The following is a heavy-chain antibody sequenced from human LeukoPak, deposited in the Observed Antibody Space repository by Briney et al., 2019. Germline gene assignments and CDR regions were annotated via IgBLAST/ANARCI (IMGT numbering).Heavy chain of an antibody. J-gene: IGHJ4*02. V-gene: IGHV4-59*08. CDR1: GGSISSYY. CDR3: ARLNGGS. CDR2: ISYSGST. D-gene: IGHD3-16*01. Sequence: SETLSLTCTVSGGSISSYYWSWIRQPPGKGLEWIGYISYSGSTNYNPSLKSRVTISVDTSKNQFSLRLRSVTAADTAVYCCARLNGGSWGQGTLVTVSS.